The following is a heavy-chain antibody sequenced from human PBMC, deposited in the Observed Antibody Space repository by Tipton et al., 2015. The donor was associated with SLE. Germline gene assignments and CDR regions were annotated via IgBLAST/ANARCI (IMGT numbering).Heavy chain of an antibody. J-gene: IGHJ4*02. Sequence: SLRLSCAASGFTFSSYEMNWVRQAPGKGLEWVSYISSSGSTIYYADSVKGRFTISRDNAKNSLYLQMNSLRAEDTAVYYCARDQDWITSFGGQGTLVTVSS. CDR3: ARDQDWITSF. CDR2: ISSSGSTI. V-gene: IGHV3-48*03. CDR1: GFTFSSYE. D-gene: IGHD3/OR15-3a*01.